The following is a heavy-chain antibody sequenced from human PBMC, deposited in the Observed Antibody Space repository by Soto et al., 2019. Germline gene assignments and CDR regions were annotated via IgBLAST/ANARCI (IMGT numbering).Heavy chain of an antibody. V-gene: IGHV1-8*01. Sequence: ASVKVSCKASGYTFTSYDINWVRQATGQGLEWMGWMNPNSGNTGYAQKFQGRVTMTRNTSISTAYMELSSLRSEDTAVYYCARGGGDGYKFYYYSYGLDVWGQGTTVTVSS. D-gene: IGHD3-16*01. CDR1: GYTFTSYD. CDR2: MNPNSGNT. J-gene: IGHJ6*02. CDR3: ARGGGDGYKFYYYSYGLDV.